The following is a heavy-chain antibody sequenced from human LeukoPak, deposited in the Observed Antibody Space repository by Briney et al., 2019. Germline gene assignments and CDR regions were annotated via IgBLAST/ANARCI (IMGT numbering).Heavy chain of an antibody. CDR2: IIPIFGTA. Sequence: ASVKVSCKASGGTFSSYAISWVRQAPGQGLEWMGGIIPIFGTANYAQKFQGRVTITADESTSTAYKELSSLRSEDTAVYYCARDKDGDFNYWGQGTLVTVSS. D-gene: IGHD4-17*01. J-gene: IGHJ4*02. V-gene: IGHV1-69*13. CDR3: ARDKDGDFNY. CDR1: GGTFSSYA.